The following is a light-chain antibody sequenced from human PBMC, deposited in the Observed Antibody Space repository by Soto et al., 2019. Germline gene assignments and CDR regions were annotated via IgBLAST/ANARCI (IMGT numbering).Light chain of an antibody. J-gene: IGKJ1*01. CDR3: QQYGSSPT. CDR2: GAS. V-gene: IGKV3-20*01. Sequence: EIVMTQSPGTLSLSPGERATLSCRASQSVSSRLAWYQQKPGQAPRLLISGASSRATGIPDRFSGSGSGTDFTLTISRLEPEDFALYYCQQYGSSPTFGQGTKVDIK. CDR1: QSVSSR.